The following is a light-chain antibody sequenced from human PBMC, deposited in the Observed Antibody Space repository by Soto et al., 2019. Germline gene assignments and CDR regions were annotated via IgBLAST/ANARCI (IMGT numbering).Light chain of an antibody. CDR2: AAS. V-gene: IGKV1-9*01. Sequence: IQLTQSPSSLSASVGDRVTIACRASQGIDSFLAWYQQKPGTAPKLLIYAASALQSGVPSRFSGSGSGTDFTLTISSLQPEGFATYYCQQLHTYPSTFGGGTKVDIK. CDR3: QQLHTYPST. J-gene: IGKJ4*01. CDR1: QGIDSF.